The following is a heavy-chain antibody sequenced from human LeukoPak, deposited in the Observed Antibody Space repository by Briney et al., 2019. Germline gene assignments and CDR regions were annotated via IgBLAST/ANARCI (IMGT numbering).Heavy chain of an antibody. CDR2: ISSSSSYI. CDR3: ARDPYYYYDSSGYYPFDY. Sequence: GGSLRLSCAASGFTFSSYAMSWVRQAPGKGLEWVSSISSSSSYIYYADSVKGRFTISRDNAKNSLYLQMNSLRAEDTAVYHCARDPYYYYDSSGYYPFDYWGQGTLVTVS. CDR1: GFTFSSYA. V-gene: IGHV3-21*01. D-gene: IGHD3-22*01. J-gene: IGHJ4*02.